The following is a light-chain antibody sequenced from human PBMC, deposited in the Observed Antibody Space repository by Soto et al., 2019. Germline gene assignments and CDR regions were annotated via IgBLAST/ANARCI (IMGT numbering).Light chain of an antibody. CDR2: DAS. CDR1: QSVTNNY. V-gene: IGKV3-20*01. CDR3: QQCARSPLT. J-gene: IGKJ1*01. Sequence: ENVFTQSPGTLSLSPGEKGTLSCRASQSVTNNYLAWYQQKPGQAPRLLIADASRRATGIPDRFSGSGSGTDFTLTISRLEPEDFAIYYCQQCARSPLTFGQGTKVDI.